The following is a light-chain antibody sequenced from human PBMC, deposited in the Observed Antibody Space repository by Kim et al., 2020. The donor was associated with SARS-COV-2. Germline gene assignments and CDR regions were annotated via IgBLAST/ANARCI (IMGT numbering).Light chain of an antibody. V-gene: IGKV1-39*01. CDR1: QAVSGV. CDR2: GAV. J-gene: IGKJ2*01. Sequence: SAYVGERVAMTCRASQAVSGVVNRYQHQPGKAPKLIIYGAVTLQTGVPSRFRGSGSETEFTLTISSLQPEDVAVYYCQQSHTFPYTYGQGTKLEI. CDR3: QQSHTFPYT.